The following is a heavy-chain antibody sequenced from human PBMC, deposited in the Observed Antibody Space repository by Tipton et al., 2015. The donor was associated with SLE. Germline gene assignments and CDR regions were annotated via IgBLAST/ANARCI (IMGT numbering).Heavy chain of an antibody. Sequence: TLSLTCTVSGGSVSSGNYHWSWIRQPPGKGLEWIGEINHSGSTNYNPSLASRLTISVDTSKNQFSLKLSSVTAADTAVYYCARAGLWLTFFDYWGQGTLVTVSS. CDR3: ARAGLWLTFFDY. D-gene: IGHD5-18*01. J-gene: IGHJ4*02. V-gene: IGHV4-61*01. CDR1: GGSVSSGNYH. CDR2: INHSGST.